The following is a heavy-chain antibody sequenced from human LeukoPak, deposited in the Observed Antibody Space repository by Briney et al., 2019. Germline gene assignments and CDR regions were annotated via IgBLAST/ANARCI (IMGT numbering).Heavy chain of an antibody. V-gene: IGHV1-18*01. CDR1: GYTFTTYG. Sequence: ASVKVSCKASGYTFTTYGISWVRQAPGQGREGMGWISAYNGYTKYAQNLQGRGTMTTDTHTRTAYMDLRSLRSDDPAVYYCASDRGRLFRGADFDYWGQGTLVTVSS. CDR2: ISAYNGYT. CDR3: ASDRGRLFRGADFDY. D-gene: IGHD2/OR15-2a*01. J-gene: IGHJ4*02.